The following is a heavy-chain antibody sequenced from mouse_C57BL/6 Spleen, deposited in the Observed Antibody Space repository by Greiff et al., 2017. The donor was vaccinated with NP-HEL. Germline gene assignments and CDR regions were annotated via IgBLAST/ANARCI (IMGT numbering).Heavy chain of an antibody. CDR3: ARKARGRLPLYAMDY. Sequence: DVKLQESGPGLVKPSQSLSLTCSVTGYSITSGYYWNWIRQFPGNKLEWMGYISYDGSNNYNPSLKNRISITRDTSKNQFFLKLNSVTTEDTATYYSARKARGRLPLYAMDYWGQGTSVTVSS. J-gene: IGHJ4*01. V-gene: IGHV3-6*01. D-gene: IGHD2-2*01. CDR2: ISYDGSN. CDR1: GYSITSGYY.